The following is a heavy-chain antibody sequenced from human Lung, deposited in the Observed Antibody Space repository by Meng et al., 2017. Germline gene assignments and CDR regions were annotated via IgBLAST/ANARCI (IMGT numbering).Heavy chain of an antibody. D-gene: IGHD4-11*01. Sequence: QVQLPQWGAGLLKPSETLSLTCVYFGGSFSDYYWSWIRQPPGKGLEWIGEINHSGSTNYNPSLESRATISVDTSQNNLSLKLSSVTAADSAVYYCARGPTTMAHDFDYWGQGTLVTVSS. CDR1: GGSFSDYY. CDR3: ARGPTTMAHDFDY. V-gene: IGHV4-34*01. CDR2: INHSGST. J-gene: IGHJ4*02.